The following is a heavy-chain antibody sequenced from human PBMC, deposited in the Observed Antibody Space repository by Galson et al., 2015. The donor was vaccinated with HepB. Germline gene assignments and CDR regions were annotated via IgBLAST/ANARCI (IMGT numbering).Heavy chain of an antibody. CDR3: ASGGRYCSSTSCYAMAGN. CDR1: GYTFTSYY. V-gene: IGHV1-46*03. CDR2: INPSGGST. J-gene: IGHJ4*02. Sequence: SVKVSCKASGYTFTSYYMHWVRQAPGQGLEWMGIINPSGGSTSYAQKFQGRVTMTRDTSTSTVYMELSSLRSEDTAVYYCASGGRYCSSTSCYAMAGNWGQGTLVTVS. D-gene: IGHD2-2*01.